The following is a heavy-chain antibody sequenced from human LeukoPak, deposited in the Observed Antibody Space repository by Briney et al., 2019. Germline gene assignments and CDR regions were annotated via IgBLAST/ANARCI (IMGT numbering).Heavy chain of an antibody. Sequence: AGGSLRLSCAASRFTFSDYWMAWVRQAPGKGLEWVANIWPDGSDKYHVDSVRGRFTISRDNAQNSLNLQMNSLRAEDSGVYYCGRWGVNAGLDRWGQGTLVIVSS. CDR1: RFTFSDYW. CDR2: IWPDGSDK. CDR3: GRWGVNAGLDR. D-gene: IGHD3-10*01. V-gene: IGHV3-7*01. J-gene: IGHJ5*02.